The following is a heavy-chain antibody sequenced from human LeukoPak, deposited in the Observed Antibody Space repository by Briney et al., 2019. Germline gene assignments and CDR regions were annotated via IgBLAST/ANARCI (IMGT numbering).Heavy chain of an antibody. CDR2: ISSSSSTI. CDR1: GFTFSSYS. D-gene: IGHD6-13*01. Sequence: GGSLRLSCAASGFTFSSYSMNWVRQAPGKGLEWVSYISSSSSTIYYADSVKGRFTISRDNAKNSLYLQMNSLRDEDTAAYYCARETGSSSWFGGDAFDIWGQGTMVTVSS. V-gene: IGHV3-48*02. CDR3: ARETGSSSWFGGDAFDI. J-gene: IGHJ3*02.